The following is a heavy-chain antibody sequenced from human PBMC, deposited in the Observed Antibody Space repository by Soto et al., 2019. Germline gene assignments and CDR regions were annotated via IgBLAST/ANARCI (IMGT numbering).Heavy chain of an antibody. J-gene: IGHJ4*02. D-gene: IGHD6-13*01. Sequence: EVQLVESGGGLVKPWGSLRLSCAASGFTFKLYTMHWVRQAPGKGLEWVSFCTPSSSSISYADSVEGRFTISRDNARNSLYLQIHNLRAEDTAVYYCARDAASSLDHWGQGTLVTVSS. CDR2: CTPSSSSI. V-gene: IGHV3-21*01. CDR3: ARDAASSLDH. CDR1: GFTFKLYT.